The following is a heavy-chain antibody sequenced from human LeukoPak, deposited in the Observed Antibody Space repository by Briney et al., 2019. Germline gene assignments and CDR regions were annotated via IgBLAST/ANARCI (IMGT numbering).Heavy chain of an antibody. J-gene: IGHJ1*01. D-gene: IGHD1-26*01. CDR3: ARALSGTYGLFQH. V-gene: IGHV4-59*01. Sequence: SSETLSLTCTVSGGSISHYYWRWIRQPPGKGLEWIGYIYYSGSTYYNPSLMSRVTISVDPSKIQSSMNLNSVTVADTAVYYCARALSGTYGLFQHWGQGTLVTVSS. CDR2: IYYSGST. CDR1: GGSISHYY.